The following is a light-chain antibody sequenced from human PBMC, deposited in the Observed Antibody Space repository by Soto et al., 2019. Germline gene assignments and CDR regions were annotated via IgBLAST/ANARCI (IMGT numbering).Light chain of an antibody. Sequence: DIHMTQSPSSLSASVGARVTITCRASQGISNYLGWYQQKPGKAPRSLIYSASSLQSGVPSKFSGSGSGTEFTLTISSLQPDDVATFYCQQYDTFPRTLGQGTKVDIK. V-gene: IGKV1-16*02. CDR1: QGISNY. J-gene: IGKJ1*01. CDR2: SAS. CDR3: QQYDTFPRT.